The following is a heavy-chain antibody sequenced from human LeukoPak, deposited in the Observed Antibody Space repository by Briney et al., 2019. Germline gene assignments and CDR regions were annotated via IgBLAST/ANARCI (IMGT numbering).Heavy chain of an antibody. CDR1: RFTFISYA. V-gene: IGHV3-23*01. CDR2: ISGSGGST. Sequence: PGGSLRLSFASSRFTFISYAMSWVRQPPSKGLDWVSAISGSGGSTYYADSVKGRFTISRDNSKNTLYLQMNSLRAEDTAVYYCAKEGDMAAAGYLDYWGQGTLVTVSS. CDR3: AKEGDMAAAGYLDY. D-gene: IGHD6-13*01. J-gene: IGHJ4*02.